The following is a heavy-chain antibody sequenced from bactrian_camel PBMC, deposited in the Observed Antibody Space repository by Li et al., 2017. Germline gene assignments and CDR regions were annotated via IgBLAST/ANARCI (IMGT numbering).Heavy chain of an antibody. Sequence: VQLVESGGGSVQSGGSLRLSCVISGNPARVRYTGWFRQVPGKEREGVATIVGNKITSYADSVKGRFTISGDNTKNILHLQMNNLQPEDTAMYYCAADWAPDDWTTCLSWNRNSGYWGPGTQVTVS. CDR2: IVGNKIT. D-gene: IGHD6*01. CDR1: GNPARVRY. CDR3: AADWAPDDWTTCLSWNRNSGY. V-gene: IGHV3S53*01. J-gene: IGHJ6*01.